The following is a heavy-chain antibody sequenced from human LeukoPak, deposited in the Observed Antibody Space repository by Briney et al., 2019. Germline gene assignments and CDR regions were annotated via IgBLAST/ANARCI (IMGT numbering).Heavy chain of an antibody. V-gene: IGHV4-59*08. CDR3: ARHYPYGSGSYSPFYFDY. D-gene: IGHD3-10*01. Sequence: SETLSLTCTVPGDSISSYYWSWTRQPPGKGLEWIGYIYYSGSTNYNPSLKSRVTISVDTSKNQFSLKLSSVTAADTGVYYCARHYPYGSGSYSPFYFDYWGQGTLVTVSS. CDR1: GDSISSYY. CDR2: IYYSGST. J-gene: IGHJ4*02.